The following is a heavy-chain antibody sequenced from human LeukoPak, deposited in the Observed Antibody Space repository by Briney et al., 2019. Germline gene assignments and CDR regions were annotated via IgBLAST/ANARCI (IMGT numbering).Heavy chain of an antibody. CDR2: ISSRGGDT. D-gene: IGHD6-19*01. CDR1: GFTFSSYG. J-gene: IGHJ4*02. CDR3: AKRVAYNSGYYWDY. Sequence: PEGSLRLSCAASGFTFSSYGMSWVRQAPGKGLEWVSAISSRGGDTYYADSVKGRFTISRDNSKNTLYVQMNSLRAEDTAVYYCAKRVAYNSGYYWDYWGQGTLVTVSS. V-gene: IGHV3-23*01.